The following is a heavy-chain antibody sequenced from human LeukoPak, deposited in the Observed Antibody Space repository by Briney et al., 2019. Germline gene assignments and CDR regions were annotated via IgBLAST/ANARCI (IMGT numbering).Heavy chain of an antibody. D-gene: IGHD4-23*01. CDR3: ARGTTVVWKPPFDP. J-gene: IGHJ5*02. CDR2: ISYDGSNK. V-gene: IGHV3-30*03. Sequence: GGSLRLSCAASGFSFSSYAIHWVRQAPGKGLEWVALISYDGSNKYYVDSVKGRFTISRDNSKNTLYLQMNSLRAEDTAVYYCARGTTVVWKPPFDPWGQGTLVTVSS. CDR1: GFSFSSYA.